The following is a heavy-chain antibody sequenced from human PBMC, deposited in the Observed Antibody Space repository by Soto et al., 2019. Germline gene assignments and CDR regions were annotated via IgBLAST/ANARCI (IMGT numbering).Heavy chain of an antibody. J-gene: IGHJ5*02. V-gene: IGHV4-4*02. CDR3: ARLHCNSPNCVPLDP. D-gene: IGHD2-2*01. CDR2: IYHSGST. CDR1: GGSISSSNW. Sequence: PSETLSLTCAVSGGSISSSNWWSWVRQPPGKGLEWIGEIYHSGSTNYNPSLKSRVTMSVDTSKNQLSLKLSSVTAADTAVYYCARLHCNSPNCVPLDPWGQGTLVTVPQ.